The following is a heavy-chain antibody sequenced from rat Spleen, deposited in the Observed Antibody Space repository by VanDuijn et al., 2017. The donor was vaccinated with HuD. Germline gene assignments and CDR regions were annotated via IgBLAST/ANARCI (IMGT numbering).Heavy chain of an antibody. J-gene: IGHJ1*01. D-gene: IGHD1-1*01. Sequence: QVQLKESGPGLVQPSQTLSLTCTVSGFSLTDYSVHWVRQPPGKGLEWMGRMRYDGDTYYNSALKSRLSISRDTSKSQVFLKMNSLQTEDTATYYCARHWYYSGEGYFDVWGPGTMVTVSS. CDR1: GFSLTDYS. V-gene: IGHV2S30*01. CDR3: ARHWYYSGEGYFDV. CDR2: MRYDGDT.